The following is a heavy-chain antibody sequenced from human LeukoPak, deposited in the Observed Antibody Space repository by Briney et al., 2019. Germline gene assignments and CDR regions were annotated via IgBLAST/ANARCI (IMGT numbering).Heavy chain of an antibody. V-gene: IGHV4-61*08. J-gene: IGHJ3*02. CDR2: IYYSGST. CDR3: ARVESTYDAFDI. CDR1: GGSISSGGYY. Sequence: SETLSLTCTVSGGSISSGGYYWGWIRQHPGKGLEWIGYIYYSGSTNYNPSLKSRVTISVDTSKNQFSLKLSSVTAADTAVYYCARVESTYDAFDIWGQGTMVTVSS.